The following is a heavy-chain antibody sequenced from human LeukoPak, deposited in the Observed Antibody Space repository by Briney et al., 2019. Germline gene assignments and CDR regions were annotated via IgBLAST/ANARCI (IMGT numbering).Heavy chain of an antibody. D-gene: IGHD1-1*01. Sequence: PGGSLRLSCVGSGFIFSNAWMSWVREAPGKGLGWVGRIKTETDGGRTDYAAPVKGRFTISREDSKNTLYLQMNTLKTEDTAVYYCTTPQLWVRGALGYWGQGTLVTVTS. CDR3: TTPQLWVRGALGY. CDR1: GFIFSNAW. CDR2: IKTETDGGRT. V-gene: IGHV3-15*01. J-gene: IGHJ4*02.